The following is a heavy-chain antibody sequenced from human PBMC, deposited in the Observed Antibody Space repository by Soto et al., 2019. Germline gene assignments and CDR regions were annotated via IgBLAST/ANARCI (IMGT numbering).Heavy chain of an antibody. CDR3: ASDQVMVWGAGCMDV. CDR1: PGSLSCDN. Sequence: SETLSVTCLVHPGSLSCDNWNWIRHPPRNGQEWKGEIDHRERTNYTPTPKSRVTISVETYKDQFSLKVKSVTAADTAVYYCASDQVMVWGAGCMDVWGQGTMVTVSS. J-gene: IGHJ6*02. D-gene: IGHD3-10*01. CDR2: IDHRERT. V-gene: IGHV4-34*01.